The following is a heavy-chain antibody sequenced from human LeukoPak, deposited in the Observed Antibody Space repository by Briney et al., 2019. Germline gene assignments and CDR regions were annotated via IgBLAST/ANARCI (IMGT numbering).Heavy chain of an antibody. Sequence: PGGSLRLSCVVSGFTFSSYWMSWVRQAPGKGLEGVANIKQDGSEKYYVDSVKGRFTMSRDNAKNSLYLQVNSLRAEDTAVYYCARVQWELRGVGSYFEYWGQGALVTVSS. J-gene: IGHJ4*02. CDR2: IKQDGSEK. CDR1: GFTFSSYW. V-gene: IGHV3-7*01. CDR3: ARVQWELRGVGSYFEY. D-gene: IGHD1-26*01.